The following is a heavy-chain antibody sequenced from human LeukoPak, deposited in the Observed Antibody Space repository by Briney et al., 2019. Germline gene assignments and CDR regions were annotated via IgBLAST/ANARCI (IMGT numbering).Heavy chain of an antibody. CDR1: GYTFTSYG. Sequence: ASVKVSCKASGYTFTSYGISWVRQAPGQGLEWMGWISAYNGNTNYAQKLQGRVTMTTDTSTSTAYMELRSLRSDDTAVYYCARHRGGYDFWSGYYDYWGQGTLVTVSS. D-gene: IGHD3-3*01. CDR3: ARHRGGYDFWSGYYDY. CDR2: ISAYNGNT. J-gene: IGHJ4*02. V-gene: IGHV1-18*01.